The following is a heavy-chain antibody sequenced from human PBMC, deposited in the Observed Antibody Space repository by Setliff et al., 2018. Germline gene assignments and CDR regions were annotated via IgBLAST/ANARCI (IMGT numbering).Heavy chain of an antibody. V-gene: IGHV4-61*09. CDR1: GGSISSSSYY. Sequence: SETLSLTCTVSGGSISSSSYYWTWIRQPAGKGLEWIGHFHTGGSTNYNRSLRSRVSISVDTSKNQFSLKLSSVTAADTAVYYCAREKGDPNYNFWSGYYLYYYYGMDVWGQGTTVTVSS. D-gene: IGHD3-3*01. J-gene: IGHJ6*02. CDR3: AREKGDPNYNFWSGYYLYYYYGMDV. CDR2: FHTGGST.